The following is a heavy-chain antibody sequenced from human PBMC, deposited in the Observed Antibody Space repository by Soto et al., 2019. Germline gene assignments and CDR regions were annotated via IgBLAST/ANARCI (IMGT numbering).Heavy chain of an antibody. D-gene: IGHD6-19*01. J-gene: IGHJ6*02. Sequence: QVQLVQSGAEVKKLGASVKVSCKASGYTFTSYDINWVRQATGQGLEWMGWMNPNSGNTGYAQKFQGRVTMTRNTSISTAYMELSSLRSEDTAVYYCARGTLSSGWPFYYYYGMDVWGQGTTVTVSS. CDR1: GYTFTSYD. CDR3: ARGTLSSGWPFYYYYGMDV. V-gene: IGHV1-8*01. CDR2: MNPNSGNT.